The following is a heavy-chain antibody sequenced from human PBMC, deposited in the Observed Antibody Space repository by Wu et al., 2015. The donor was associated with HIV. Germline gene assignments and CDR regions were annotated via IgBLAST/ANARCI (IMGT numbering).Heavy chain of an antibody. CDR1: GVIFRSHA. CDR3: AKFQDYYGSGSSANVARP. J-gene: IGHJ5*02. CDR2: ILALFGTT. V-gene: IGHV1-69*13. D-gene: IGHD3-10*01. Sequence: QVQLEQSGAEVKKPGSSVKVSCKTSGVIFRSHAISWVRQAPGQGLEWMGKILALFGTTNYAQKFQGRVTISADEKTNTVFMELSSLKFEDTAVYYCAKFQDYYGSGSSANVARPWGQGTLVTVSS.